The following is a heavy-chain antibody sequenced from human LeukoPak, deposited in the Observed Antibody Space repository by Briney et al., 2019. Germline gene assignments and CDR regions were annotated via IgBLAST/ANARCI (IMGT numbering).Heavy chain of an antibody. V-gene: IGHV1-69*04. CDR3: ARDSMTTAGYYYYYYMDV. J-gene: IGHJ6*03. Sequence: SVKVSCKASGGTFSSYTISWVRQAPGQGLEWMVRIIPILGIANYAQKFQGRVTITADKSTSTAYMELSSLRSEDTAVYYCARDSMTTAGYYYYYYMDVWGKGTTVTVSS. CDR1: GGTFSSYT. D-gene: IGHD4-11*01. CDR2: IIPILGIA.